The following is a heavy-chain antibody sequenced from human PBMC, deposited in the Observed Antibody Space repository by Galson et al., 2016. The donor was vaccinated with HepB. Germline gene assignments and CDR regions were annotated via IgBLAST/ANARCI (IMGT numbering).Heavy chain of an antibody. CDR3: ARPLPNVGYGMDV. Sequence: LRLSCAASGFTVSTNYMSWVRQAPGKGLEWVSVIYGGGSTTYTNSGKGRFTISRHNSKNTLYLQMNSLRTEDTAVYYCARPLPNVGYGMDVWGQGTTVTVSS. V-gene: IGHV3-53*04. CDR2: IYGGGST. D-gene: IGHD2-15*01. CDR1: GFTVSTNY. J-gene: IGHJ6*02.